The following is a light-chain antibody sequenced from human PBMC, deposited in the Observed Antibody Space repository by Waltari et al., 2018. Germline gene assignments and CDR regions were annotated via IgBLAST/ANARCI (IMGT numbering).Light chain of an antibody. Sequence: QSALTQPASVSRSPGQSITISCTGTSSDAGFYDFVSWFQQHPGKAPKVMIYKVNNRPSGVSNRFSGSKSANTASLTISGLQAEDEADYYCSSYTRRSYWVFGGGTQLTVL. CDR3: SSYTRRSYWV. CDR1: SSDAGFYDF. J-gene: IGLJ3*02. V-gene: IGLV2-14*01. CDR2: KVN.